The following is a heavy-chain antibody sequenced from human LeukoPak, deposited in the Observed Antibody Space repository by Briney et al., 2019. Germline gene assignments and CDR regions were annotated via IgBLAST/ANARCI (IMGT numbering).Heavy chain of an antibody. D-gene: IGHD6-19*01. V-gene: IGHV4-38-2*01. J-gene: IGHJ3*02. CDR2: IHHGGNT. Sequence: AWIRQSPGKGLEWIGSIHHGGNTYYNPSLMSRVSMSLDTSKNQCSLNLNSVTAADTAVFYCARWLGNGFDIWGQGTMVTVSS. CDR3: ARWLGNGFDI.